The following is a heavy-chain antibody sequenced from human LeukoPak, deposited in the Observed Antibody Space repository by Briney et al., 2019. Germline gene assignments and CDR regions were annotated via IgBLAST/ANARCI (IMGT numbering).Heavy chain of an antibody. CDR2: IYYSGRT. CDR3: ARRRYYDGSGYLE. J-gene: IGHJ1*01. D-gene: IGHD3-22*01. Sequence: PPETLSLTCSVSGDSVSRSDSYWDWIRQPPGKGLEWIGTIYYSGRTYYSPSLKCRVTMSVDPSNNQFSLNLRSVTAADTAVYYCARRRYYDGSGYLEWGQGTLLSVSS. V-gene: IGHV4-39*01. CDR1: GDSVSRSDSY.